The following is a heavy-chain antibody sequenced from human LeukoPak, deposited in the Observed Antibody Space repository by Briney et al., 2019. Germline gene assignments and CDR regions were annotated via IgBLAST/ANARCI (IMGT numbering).Heavy chain of an antibody. D-gene: IGHD2-21*02. CDR2: MNPNSGNT. CDR3: AGPGVATPDYYYYGMDV. V-gene: IGHV1-8*01. CDR1: GYTFTSYD. Sequence: ASVKVSCKASGYTFTSYDINWVRQATGQGLEWMGWMNPNSGNTGYAQKFQGRVTMTRNTSISTAYMELSSLRSEDTAVYYCAGPGVATPDYYYYGMDVWGQGTTVTVPS. J-gene: IGHJ6*02.